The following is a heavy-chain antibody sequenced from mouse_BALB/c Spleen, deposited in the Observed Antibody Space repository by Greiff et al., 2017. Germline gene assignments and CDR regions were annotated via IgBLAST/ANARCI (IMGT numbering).Heavy chain of an antibody. CDR3: ARRGDYVYFDY. Sequence: EVKVVESGGGLVQPGGSLKLSCAASGFTFSSYTMSWVRQTPEKRLEWVAYISNGGGSTYYPDTVKGRFTISRDNAKNTLYLQMSSLKSEDTAMYYCARRGDYVYFDYWGQGTTLTVSS. D-gene: IGHD2-4*01. CDR2: ISNGGGST. V-gene: IGHV5-12-2*01. J-gene: IGHJ2*01. CDR1: GFTFSSYT.